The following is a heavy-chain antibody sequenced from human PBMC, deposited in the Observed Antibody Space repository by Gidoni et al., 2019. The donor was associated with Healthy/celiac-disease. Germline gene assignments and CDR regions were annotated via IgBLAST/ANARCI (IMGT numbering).Heavy chain of an antibody. Sequence: QVQLQQWGAGLLKPSEPLSLTCAVYGGSFSGYYWSWIRQPPGKGLEWIGEINHSGSTNYNPSLKSRVTISVDTSKNQFSLKLSSVTAADTAVYYCARGKTTVTTKMFGYYYMDVWGKGTTVTVSS. V-gene: IGHV4-34*01. J-gene: IGHJ6*03. CDR2: INHSGST. CDR3: ARGKTTVTTKMFGYYYMDV. D-gene: IGHD4-17*01. CDR1: GGSFSGYY.